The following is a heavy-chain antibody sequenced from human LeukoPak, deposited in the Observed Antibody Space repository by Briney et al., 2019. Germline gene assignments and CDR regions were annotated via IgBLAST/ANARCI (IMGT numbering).Heavy chain of an antibody. D-gene: IGHD3-22*01. CDR1: GFTFSTNW. Sequence: GGSLRLSCTASGFTFSTNWMAWVRHAPGKGLVWVSRIKSDGSTRYADSVKGRFTISRDNAKNTVSLQMNSLRAEDTGVYYCARAPSEIGGYYPEYFRHWGQGTLVTVSP. V-gene: IGHV3-74*01. CDR2: IKSDGST. CDR3: ARAPSEIGGYYPEYFRH. J-gene: IGHJ1*01.